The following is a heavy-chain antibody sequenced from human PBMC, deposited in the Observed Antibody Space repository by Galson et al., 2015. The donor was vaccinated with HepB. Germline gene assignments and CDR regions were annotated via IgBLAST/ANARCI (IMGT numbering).Heavy chain of an antibody. Sequence: QSGAEVKKPGASVKVSCKTSGYTFTTYGISWVRQAPGQGLEWMGWISAYNGHTHYGQKFQGRVIMTTDTSTSTAHMELRSLRSDDTAVYYCARDHYDNSGYYFWDHFDFWGQGTLVTVSS. D-gene: IGHD3-22*01. CDR2: ISAYNGHT. CDR3: ARDHYDNSGYYFWDHFDF. CDR1: GYTFTTYG. V-gene: IGHV1-18*04. J-gene: IGHJ4*02.